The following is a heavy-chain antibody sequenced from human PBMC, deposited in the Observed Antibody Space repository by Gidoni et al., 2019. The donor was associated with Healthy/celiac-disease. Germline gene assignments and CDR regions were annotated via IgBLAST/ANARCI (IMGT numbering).Heavy chain of an antibody. CDR1: GYSFTSYW. CDR3: ARHPGSAAAGTRWFDP. J-gene: IGHJ5*02. CDR2: IDPSDSYT. D-gene: IGHD6-13*01. Sequence: EVQLVQSGAEVKKPGESLRISCKGSGYSFTSYWISWVRQMPGKGLEWMGRIDPSDSYTNYSPSFQGHVTISADKSISTAYLQWSSLKASDTAMYYCARHPGSAAAGTRWFDPWGQGTLVTVSS. V-gene: IGHV5-10-1*03.